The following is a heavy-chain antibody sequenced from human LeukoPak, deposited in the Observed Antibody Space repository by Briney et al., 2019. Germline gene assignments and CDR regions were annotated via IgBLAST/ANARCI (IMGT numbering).Heavy chain of an antibody. D-gene: IGHD1-14*01. CDR2: INQGGSDK. V-gene: IGHV3-7*01. CDR1: GFTFSGHW. J-gene: IGHJ4*02. Sequence: QPGGSLRLSCAASGFTFSGHWMSWVRQAPGKGLEWVANINQGGSDKYYVDSVKGRFTISRGNANNLLYLQMNSLRGEDTAVYYCTRDRSRAEDDWGQGTLVTVSS. CDR3: TRDRSRAEDD.